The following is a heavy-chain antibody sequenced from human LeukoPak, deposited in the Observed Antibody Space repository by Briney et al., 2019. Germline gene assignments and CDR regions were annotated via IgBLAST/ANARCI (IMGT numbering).Heavy chain of an antibody. CDR3: VRDGYNWNYDY. V-gene: IGHV3-30*02. CDR2: IQSDGSEK. J-gene: IGHJ4*02. D-gene: IGHD1-1*01. CDR1: GFSFSAYG. Sequence: PGGSLRLSCAASGFSFSAYGMHWVRRAPGKGLEWVAFIQSDGSEKSSADSVKGRFSISRDKSKYTLYLQMDSLRAEDTAVYYCVRDGYNWNYDYWGQGTLVTVSS.